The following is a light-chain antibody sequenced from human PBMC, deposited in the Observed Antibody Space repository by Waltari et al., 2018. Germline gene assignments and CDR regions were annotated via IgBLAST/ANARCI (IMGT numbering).Light chain of an antibody. Sequence: QSALTQPASVSGSPGQSITISCTGTSSDVGFYDFVSWFQPHPGKAPKVMIYKVNNRPSGVSNPFSGSKSANTASLTIAGLQAEDEADYYCSSYTRRSYWVFGGGTQLTVL. V-gene: IGLV2-14*01. CDR2: KVN. CDR1: SSDVGFYDF. CDR3: SSYTRRSYWV. J-gene: IGLJ3*02.